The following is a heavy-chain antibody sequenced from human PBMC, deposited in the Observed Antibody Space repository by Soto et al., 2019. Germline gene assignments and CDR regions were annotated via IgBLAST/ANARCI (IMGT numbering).Heavy chain of an antibody. Sequence: PGGSLRLSCAASGFTFSSYAMRWVRQTPGKGLEWVSGISGGGGNTYYADSVTGRFTISRDNSRNTLYLQMNRLRAADTAIYYCAKDRGAGGRFSGIAVAGIPSWGQGTLVTVSS. J-gene: IGHJ5*02. CDR2: ISGGGGNT. D-gene: IGHD6-19*01. CDR1: GFTFSSYA. CDR3: AKDRGAGGRFSGIAVAGIPS. V-gene: IGHV3-23*01.